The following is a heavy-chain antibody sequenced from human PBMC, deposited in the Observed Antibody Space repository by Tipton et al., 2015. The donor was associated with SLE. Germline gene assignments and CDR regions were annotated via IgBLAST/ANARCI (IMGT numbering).Heavy chain of an antibody. Sequence: TLSLTCTVSGGSISSGDYYWSWIRQPPGKGLEWIGEINHSGSTNYNPSLKSRVTISVDTSKNQFSLKLSSVTAADTAVYYCARLPLYYYFDYWGQGTLVTVSS. CDR3: ARLPLYYYFDY. CDR1: GGSISSGDYY. D-gene: IGHD2-15*01. V-gene: IGHV4-30-4*01. CDR2: INHSGST. J-gene: IGHJ4*02.